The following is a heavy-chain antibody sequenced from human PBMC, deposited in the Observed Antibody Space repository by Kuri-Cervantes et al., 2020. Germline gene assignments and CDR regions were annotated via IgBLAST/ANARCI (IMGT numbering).Heavy chain of an antibody. V-gene: IGHV3-23*01. Sequence: GGSLRLSCAASGFTFNSYTMSWVRQAPGKGLEWVSTIRVSGSLTYYADSVKGRFTISRDNSKNSLYLQMNSLRAEDTALYYCARTYYYDGSGYYFGYWGQGTLVTVSS. CDR1: GFTFNSYT. CDR2: IRVSGSLT. D-gene: IGHD3-22*01. CDR3: ARTYYYDGSGYYFGY. J-gene: IGHJ4*02.